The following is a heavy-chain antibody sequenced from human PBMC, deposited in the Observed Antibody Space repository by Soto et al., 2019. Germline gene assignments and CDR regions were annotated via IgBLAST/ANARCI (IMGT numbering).Heavy chain of an antibody. CDR3: ATSKDGTLRPIY. V-gene: IGHV1-24*01. D-gene: IGHD6-6*01. Sequence: ASVKVSCKVSGYTLTELSMHWVRQAPGKGLEWMGGFDPEDGETIYAQKFQGRVTMTEDTSTDTAYMELSSLRSEDTAVYYCATSKDGTLRPIYWGQGTLVTVPQ. CDR2: FDPEDGET. CDR1: GYTLTELS. J-gene: IGHJ4*02.